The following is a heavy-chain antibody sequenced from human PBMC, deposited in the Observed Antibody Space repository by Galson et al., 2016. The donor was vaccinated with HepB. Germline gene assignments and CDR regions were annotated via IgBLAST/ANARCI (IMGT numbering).Heavy chain of an antibody. CDR2: DSMDGRRK. D-gene: IGHD2/OR15-2a*01. Sequence: SLRLSCAASGFTFSNYGMHWVRQAPAKGLEWVAADSMDGRRKFYADSVKGRFTISRDNSNSMLFLQMSSLRADDTAVYYCARRHEYCPPVGCSVDYRGQGTLVSVSS. CDR3: ARRHEYCPPVGCSVDY. J-gene: IGHJ4*02. V-gene: IGHV3-30*03. CDR1: GFTFSNYG.